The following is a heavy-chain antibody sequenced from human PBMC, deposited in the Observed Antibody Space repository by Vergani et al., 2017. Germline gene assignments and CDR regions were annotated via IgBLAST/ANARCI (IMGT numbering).Heavy chain of an antibody. D-gene: IGHD5-24*01. CDR2: ISGSGGST. CDR1: GFTFSSYA. V-gene: IGHV3-23*01. Sequence: EVQLLESGGGLVQPGGSLRLSCAASGFTFSSYAMSWVRQAPGKGLEWVSAISGSGGSTYYADSVKGRFTISRDNSKNTLYLQMNSLRAEDTAVYYCAKDGIGDGYKSDAFDIWGQGTMVTVSS. J-gene: IGHJ3*02. CDR3: AKDGIGDGYKSDAFDI.